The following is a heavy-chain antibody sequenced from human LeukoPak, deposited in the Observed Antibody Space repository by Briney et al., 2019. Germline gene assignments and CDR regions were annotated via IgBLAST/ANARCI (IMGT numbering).Heavy chain of an antibody. J-gene: IGHJ4*02. D-gene: IGHD3-10*01. CDR2: ISSSSSYI. CDR1: GFTLSSYT. V-gene: IGHV3-21*01. Sequence: PGGSLRLSCTASGFTLSSYTMNWVRQAPGKGLEWVSSISSSSSYIYYADSVKGRFTISRDNAKNSLYLQMNSLRAEDTAVYYCARAHTLEFVDYWGQGTLVTVSS. CDR3: ARAHTLEFVDY.